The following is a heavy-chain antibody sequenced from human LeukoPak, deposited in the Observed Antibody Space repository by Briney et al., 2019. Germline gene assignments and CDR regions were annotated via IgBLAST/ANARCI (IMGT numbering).Heavy chain of an antibody. V-gene: IGHV4-59*01. D-gene: IGHD1-26*01. CDR1: GGSISSYY. Sequence: PSETLSLTCTVSGGSISSYYCSWIRQPPGKGLEWIGYIYYSGSTNYNPSLKSRVTISVDTSKNQFSLKLSSVTAADTAVYYCARVYVGATYYYYMDVWGKGTTVTVSS. CDR3: ARVYVGATYYYYMDV. J-gene: IGHJ6*03. CDR2: IYYSGST.